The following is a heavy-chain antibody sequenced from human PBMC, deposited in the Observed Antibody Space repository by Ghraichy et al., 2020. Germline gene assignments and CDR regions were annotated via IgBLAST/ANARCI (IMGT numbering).Heavy chain of an antibody. CDR2: ISWNGGNT. J-gene: IGHJ1*01. CDR1: GFIFDDYT. V-gene: IGHV3-43*01. Sequence: GESLNISCAASGFIFDDYTMNWVRQAPGKGLEWVSLISWNGGNTSYADSVKGRFTISRDNSKNSLYLQMNSLRPEDTALYHCVAEATSTEENCAGDCYSVYWGQGTLVTVSS. D-gene: IGHD2-21*02. CDR3: VAEATSTEENCAGDCYSVY.